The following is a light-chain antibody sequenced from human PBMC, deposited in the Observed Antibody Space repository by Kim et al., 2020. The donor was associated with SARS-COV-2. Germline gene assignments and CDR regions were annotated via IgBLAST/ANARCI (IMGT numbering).Light chain of an antibody. CDR3: QSADSSGTYAVV. J-gene: IGLJ2*01. CDR1: ALTKLY. CDR2: KDT. Sequence: PGRTARITCSGDALTKLYAYWYQQKPGQAPVLVIYKDTERPSGIPERFSGSSSGTTVTLTISGVQAEDEADYYCQSADSSGTYAVVFGGGTQLTVL. V-gene: IGLV3-25*03.